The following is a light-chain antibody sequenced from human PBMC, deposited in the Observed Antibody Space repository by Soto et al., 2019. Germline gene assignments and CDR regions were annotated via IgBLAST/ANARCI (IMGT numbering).Light chain of an antibody. CDR1: SSDVGGYNY. J-gene: IGLJ2*01. CDR3: ISYTSGSTRVV. Sequence: QSALTQPASVSGSPGQSITISCTGTSSDVGGYNYVSWYQQHPGKAPKVMIYDVSKRPSGISNRFSGSKSGNTASLTISGLQVEDEADYYCISYTSGSTRVVFGGGTKLTVL. V-gene: IGLV2-14*03. CDR2: DVS.